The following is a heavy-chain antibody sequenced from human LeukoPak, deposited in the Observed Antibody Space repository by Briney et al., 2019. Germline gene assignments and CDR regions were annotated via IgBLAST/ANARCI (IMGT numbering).Heavy chain of an antibody. D-gene: IGHD3-10*01. J-gene: IGHJ4*02. CDR1: GGSISSSSHY. CDR2: IYYSGST. V-gene: IGHV4-39*01. Sequence: PSETLSLTCTVSGGSISSSSHYWGWVRQPPGKGLEWIGNIYYSGSTYYNPSVKSRVTISVDTSKNQFSLKLSSVTAADTAVYYCARPVRSYYGSGTYGVDWGQGTLVTVSP. CDR3: ARPVRSYYGSGTYGVD.